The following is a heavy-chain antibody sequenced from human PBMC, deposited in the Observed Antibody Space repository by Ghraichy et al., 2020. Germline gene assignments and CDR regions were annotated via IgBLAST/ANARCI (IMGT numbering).Heavy chain of an antibody. V-gene: IGHV4-59*01. D-gene: IGHD6-19*01. CDR3: ASDFQPPAGSFDI. J-gene: IGHJ3*02. Sequence: SETLSLTCTVSGGSISSYYWSWIRQPPGKGLEWIGYISYSGSTNYNPSLKSRVTISLDKSKNQFSLKLRSVTAADTAVYYCASDFQPPAGSFDIWGQGTMGTVSS. CDR1: GGSISSYY. CDR2: ISYSGST.